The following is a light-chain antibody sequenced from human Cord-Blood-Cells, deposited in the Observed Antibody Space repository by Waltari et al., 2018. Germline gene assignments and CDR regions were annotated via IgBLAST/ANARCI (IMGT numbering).Light chain of an antibody. J-gene: IGKJ4*02. CDR1: QSSSSY. Sequence: DIQMTQSPSSLSASVADRVTITGRASQSSSSYLNWYQQKPEKAPKPLISAASSLQSGVRSRVSGSGSGTAFTFTISSLQPEDFATYYCEKRYSTPRTSGGGTKVEIK. CDR2: AAS. CDR3: EKRYSTPRT. V-gene: IGKV1-39*01.